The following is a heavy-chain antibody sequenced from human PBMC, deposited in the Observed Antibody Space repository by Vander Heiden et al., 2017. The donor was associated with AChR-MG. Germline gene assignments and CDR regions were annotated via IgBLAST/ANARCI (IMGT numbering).Heavy chain of an antibody. D-gene: IGHD3-3*01. CDR1: GGPFSSHA. Sequence: QVQLVQSGAEVKKPGSSVNVSCKASGGPFSSHAISRVRPAPGQGLEWMGGIIPIFGTANYAQKFQGRVTITADESTGTAYMELSSLRSEDTAVYYCAASLREIEFWSGYHVSHYYYYYYMDVWGKGTTVTVSS. CDR3: AASLREIEFWSGYHVSHYYYYYYMDV. J-gene: IGHJ6*03. V-gene: IGHV1-69*01. CDR2: IIPIFGTA.